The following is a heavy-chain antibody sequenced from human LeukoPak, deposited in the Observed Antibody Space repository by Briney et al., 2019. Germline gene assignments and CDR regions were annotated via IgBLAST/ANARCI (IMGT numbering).Heavy chain of an antibody. CDR1: GYTFTGYY. CDR3: ARGPAAGSFNWFDP. Sequence: GASVKVSCKASGYTFTGYYMHWVRQAPGQGLEWMGWINPNSGGTNYAQKFQGRVTMTRDTSISTAYMELSRLRSDDTAVYYCARGPAAGSFNWFDPWGQGTLVTVSS. D-gene: IGHD6-13*01. J-gene: IGHJ5*02. V-gene: IGHV1-2*02. CDR2: INPNSGGT.